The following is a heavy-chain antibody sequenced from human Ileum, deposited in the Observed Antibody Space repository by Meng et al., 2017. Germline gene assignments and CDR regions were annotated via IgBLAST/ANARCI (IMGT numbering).Heavy chain of an antibody. CDR1: GFTLRSCA. V-gene: IGHV3-23*01. CDR2: VSTAGIT. CDR3: AKGATFTRDSLDC. J-gene: IGHJ4*02. Sequence: GRSLRPSCAASGFTLRSCAMNWVCQAPGKGLEWVSAVSTAGITYYADSVKGRFTISRDNSNNTVYLQMNSLRAEDTAIYYCAKGATFTRDSLDCRGQGALVTVSS. D-gene: IGHD3/OR15-3a*01.